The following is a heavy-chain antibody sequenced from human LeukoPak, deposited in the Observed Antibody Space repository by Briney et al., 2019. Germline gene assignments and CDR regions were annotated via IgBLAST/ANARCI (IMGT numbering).Heavy chain of an antibody. CDR1: GFTVSSGY. J-gene: IGHJ4*02. CDR3: ARDLKTSGWYGDFDY. V-gene: IGHV3-53*01. Sequence: PGGSLRLSCAASGFTVSSGYMSWVRQPPGKGLEWVSAIFSGGSTFYADSVTGRFTISRDNSKNTVYLEMNSLRAEDTAVYYCARDLKTSGWYGDFDYWGQGTLATVSS. D-gene: IGHD6-19*01. CDR2: IFSGGST.